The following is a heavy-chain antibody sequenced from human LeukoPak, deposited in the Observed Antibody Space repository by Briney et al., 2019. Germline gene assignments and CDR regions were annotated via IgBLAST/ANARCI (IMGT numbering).Heavy chain of an antibody. V-gene: IGHV4-39*07. CDR2: IYYSGST. CDR1: GGSISSSSYY. D-gene: IGHD6-6*01. CDR3: AREQLVLYYYYYYMDV. Sequence: PSETLSLTCTVSGGSISSSSYYWGWIRQPPGKGLEWIGSIYYSGSTYYNPSLKSRVTISVDTSKNQFSLKLSSVTAADTAVYYCAREQLVLYYYYYYMDVWGKGTTVTVSS. J-gene: IGHJ6*03.